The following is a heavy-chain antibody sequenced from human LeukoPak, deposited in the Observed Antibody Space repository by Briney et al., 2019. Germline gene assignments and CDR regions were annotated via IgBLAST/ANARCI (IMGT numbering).Heavy chain of an antibody. V-gene: IGHV4-30-2*01. CDR3: VREDAAAGINY. CDR1: GGSISSGGYS. J-gene: IGHJ4*02. CDR2: IYHSGST. D-gene: IGHD6-13*01. Sequence: PSETLSLTCAVSGGSISSGGYSWSWIRQRPGKGLEWIGYIYHSGSTYYNPSLKSRVTISVDRSKNQFSLKLSSMTAADTAVYYCVREDAAAGINYWGQGTLVTVSS.